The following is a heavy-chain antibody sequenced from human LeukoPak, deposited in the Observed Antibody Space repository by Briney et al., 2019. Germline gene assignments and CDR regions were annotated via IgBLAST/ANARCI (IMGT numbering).Heavy chain of an antibody. CDR3: AKDQGGDYDYYYYGMDV. J-gene: IGHJ6*02. CDR1: GFTFSSYG. Sequence: GRSLRLSCAASGFTFSSYGMHWVRQAPGKGLEWVAVISYDGSNKYYADSAKGRFTISRDNSKNTLYLQMNSLRAEDTAVYYCAKDQGGDYDYYYYGMDVWGQGTTVTVSS. D-gene: IGHD4-17*01. CDR2: ISYDGSNK. V-gene: IGHV3-30*18.